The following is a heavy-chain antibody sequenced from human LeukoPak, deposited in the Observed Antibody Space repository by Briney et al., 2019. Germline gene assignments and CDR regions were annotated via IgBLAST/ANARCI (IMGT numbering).Heavy chain of an antibody. CDR2: ISYDGSNK. D-gene: IGHD1-26*01. CDR1: GFTFSSYG. Sequence: PGGSLRLSCAASGFTFSSYGMHWVRQAPGKGLEWVAVISYDGSNKYYADSVKGRFTISRDNSKNTLYLQMNSLRAEDTAMYYCAKAGGYSGSYYYFDYWGQGTLVTVSS. CDR3: AKAGGYSGSYYYFDY. V-gene: IGHV3-30*18. J-gene: IGHJ4*02.